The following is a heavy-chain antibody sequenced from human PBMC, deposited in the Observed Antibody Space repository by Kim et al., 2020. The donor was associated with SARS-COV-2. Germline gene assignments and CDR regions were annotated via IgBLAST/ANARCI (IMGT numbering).Heavy chain of an antibody. D-gene: IGHD3-10*01. CDR1: GFTFSSYA. V-gene: IGHV3-23*01. CDR2: ISGSGGST. CDR3: AKDGYGSGSYLNAFDI. J-gene: IGHJ3*02. Sequence: GGSLRLSCAASGFTFSSYAMSWVRQAPGKGLEWVSAISGSGGSTYYADSVKGRFTISRDNSKNTLYLQMNSLRAEDTAVYYCAKDGYGSGSYLNAFDIWGQGTMVTVSS.